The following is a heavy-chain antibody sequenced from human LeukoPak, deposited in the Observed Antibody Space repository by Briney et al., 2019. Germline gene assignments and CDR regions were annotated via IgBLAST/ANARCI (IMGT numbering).Heavy chain of an antibody. CDR3: ASNSFDWFYDY. D-gene: IGHD3-9*01. Sequence: SETLSLTCTVSGGSISSSSYYWGWIRQPPGKGLEWIGSIYYSGSTYYNPSLKSRVTISVDTSKNQFSLKLSSVTAADTAVYYCASNSFDWFYDYWGQGTLVTVSS. CDR1: GGSISSSSYY. J-gene: IGHJ4*02. CDR2: IYYSGST. V-gene: IGHV4-39*07.